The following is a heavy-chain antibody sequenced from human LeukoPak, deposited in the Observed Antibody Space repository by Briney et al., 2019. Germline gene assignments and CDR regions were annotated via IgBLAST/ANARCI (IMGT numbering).Heavy chain of an antibody. D-gene: IGHD5-24*01. V-gene: IGHV4-34*01. CDR3: ARGLRWLQFFDY. J-gene: IGHJ4*02. Sequence: SETLSLTCAVSGGSISSGGYSWSWIRQPPGKGLEWIGEINHSGSTNYNPSLKSRVTISVDTSKNQFSLKLSSVTAADTAVYYCARGLRWLQFFDYWGQGTLVTVSS. CDR2: INHSGST. CDR1: GGSISSGGYS.